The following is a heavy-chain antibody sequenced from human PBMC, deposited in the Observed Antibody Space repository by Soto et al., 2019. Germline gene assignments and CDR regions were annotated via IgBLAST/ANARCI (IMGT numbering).Heavy chain of an antibody. CDR3: VRTLGSGSYSSFSRQTYYYYGMDV. D-gene: IGHD3-10*01. V-gene: IGHV1-18*01. Sequence: ASVKVSCKASGYTFTSYGISWVRQAPGQGLEWMGWISAYNGNTNYAQKLQGRVTMTTDTSTSTAYMELRSLRSDDTAVYYCVRTLGSGSYSSFSRQTYYYYGMDVWGQGPTVTVSS. CDR2: ISAYNGNT. CDR1: GYTFTSYG. J-gene: IGHJ6*02.